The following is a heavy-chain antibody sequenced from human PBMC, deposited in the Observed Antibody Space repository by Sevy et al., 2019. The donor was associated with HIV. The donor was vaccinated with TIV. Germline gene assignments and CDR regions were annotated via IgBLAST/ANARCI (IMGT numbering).Heavy chain of an antibody. CDR1: GYTFTGQY. Sequence: ASVKVSCKASGYTFTGQYMHWVRQAPGQGLEWMGWINPNSGDTKYQQEFQGRVTMTRDTSISTAYMELSGLKSDDTAIYYCARDLRSRGYSYGSFDYWGQGTLVTVSS. D-gene: IGHD5-18*01. J-gene: IGHJ4*02. CDR3: ARDLRSRGYSYGSFDY. CDR2: INPNSGDT. V-gene: IGHV1-2*02.